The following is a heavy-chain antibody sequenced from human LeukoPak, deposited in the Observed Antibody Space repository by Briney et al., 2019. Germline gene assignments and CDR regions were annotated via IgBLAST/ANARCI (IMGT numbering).Heavy chain of an antibody. CDR3: ARVSLSGSSSSAGMDS. CDR2: ISAYNGDT. CDR1: GYTFTSYG. Sequence: ASVKVSCKASGYTFTSYGINWVRQAPGQGLEWMGWISAYNGDTNYAQKFQGSVTMTTDTSTSIAYMELRSLRSDDTAVYYCARVSLSGSSSSAGMDSGGQGTRVTVSS. D-gene: IGHD6-6*01. J-gene: IGHJ4*02. V-gene: IGHV1-18*01.